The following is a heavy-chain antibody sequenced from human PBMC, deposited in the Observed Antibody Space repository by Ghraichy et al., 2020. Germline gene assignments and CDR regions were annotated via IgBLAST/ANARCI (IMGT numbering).Heavy chain of an antibody. CDR2: ISYDGSNK. V-gene: IGHV3-30-3*01. D-gene: IGHD5-12*01. Sequence: LSLTCAASGFTFSSYAMHWVRQAPGKGLEWVAVISYDGSNKYYADSVKGRFTISRDNSKNTLYLQMNSLRAEDTAVYYCARDSSYDPYGMDVWGQGTTVTVSS. J-gene: IGHJ6*02. CDR1: GFTFSSYA. CDR3: ARDSSYDPYGMDV.